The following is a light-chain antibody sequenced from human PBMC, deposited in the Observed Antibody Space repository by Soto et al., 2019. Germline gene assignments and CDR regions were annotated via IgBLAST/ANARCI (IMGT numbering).Light chain of an antibody. CDR2: EVS. J-gene: IGLJ2*01. V-gene: IGLV2-14*01. CDR3: SSYTSSITVV. Sequence: QSALTQPASVSGSPGQSITISCTGTSSDVGGYNYVSWYQHHPGKAPKLIIYEVSNRPSGVSNRFSGSKSGNTASLTISGLQAEDDADYYCSSYTSSITVVFGGGTKVTVL. CDR1: SSDVGGYNY.